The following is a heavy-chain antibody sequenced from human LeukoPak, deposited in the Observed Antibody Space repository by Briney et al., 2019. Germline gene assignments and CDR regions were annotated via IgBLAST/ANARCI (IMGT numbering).Heavy chain of an antibody. D-gene: IGHD3-22*01. J-gene: IGHJ4*02. CDR2: IYHSGST. V-gene: IGHV4-38-2*02. Sequence: SETLSLTCTVSGYSISSGYYWGWIRQPPGKGLEWIGSIYHSGSTYYNPSLKSRVTMSMDTSKNQISLKLSSATAADTAVYYCARAYSDSSGYYYFDYWGQGNLVTVSS. CDR3: ARAYSDSSGYYYFDY. CDR1: GYSISSGYY.